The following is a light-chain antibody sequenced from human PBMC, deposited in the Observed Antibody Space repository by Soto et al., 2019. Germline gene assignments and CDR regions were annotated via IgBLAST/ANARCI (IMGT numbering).Light chain of an antibody. Sequence: DLQRTQADSNRSASVGDGVASSCRASQSIDRWLAWYQQTPGKAPKVLIYHASSLETGVPSRFSGSGSGTEFTLTISSLQPDDFATYYCQHYNSHGTFGQGTKVDIK. J-gene: IGKJ1*01. CDR2: HAS. CDR3: QHYNSHGT. CDR1: QSIDRW. V-gene: IGKV1-5*01.